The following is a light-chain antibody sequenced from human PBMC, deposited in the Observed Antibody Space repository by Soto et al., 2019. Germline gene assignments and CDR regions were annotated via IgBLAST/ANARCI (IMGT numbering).Light chain of an antibody. CDR1: QSVGSF. CDR3: QQYGTPRSVT. J-gene: IGKJ5*01. V-gene: IGKV3-11*01. CDR2: DTS. Sequence: EIVLTQSRATLSLSPGERATLSCRASQSVGSFLAWYQQKPGQAPRLLIYDTSIRATGIPARFSGSGSGTDFTLTISSLEPEDFAVYYCQQYGTPRSVTFGQGTRLEIK.